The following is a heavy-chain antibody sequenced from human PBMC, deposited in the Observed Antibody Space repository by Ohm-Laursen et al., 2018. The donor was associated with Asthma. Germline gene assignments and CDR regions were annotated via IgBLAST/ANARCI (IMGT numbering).Heavy chain of an antibody. Sequence: RSLRLSRTASGFTFSSYGMHWVRQAPGKGLEWVAVISYDGSNKYYADSVKGRFTISRDNSKNTLYLQMNSLRAEDTAVYYCARFGRDYRSHGMDVWGQGTTVTVSS. V-gene: IGHV3-30*03. CDR1: GFTFSSYG. D-gene: IGHD4-11*01. CDR3: ARFGRDYRSHGMDV. J-gene: IGHJ6*02. CDR2: ISYDGSNK.